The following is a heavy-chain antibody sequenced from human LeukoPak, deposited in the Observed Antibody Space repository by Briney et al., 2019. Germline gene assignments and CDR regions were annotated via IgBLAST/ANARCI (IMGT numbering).Heavy chain of an antibody. CDR3: QGNIPAFDI. CDR1: GGSISSSSYY. Sequence: SETLSLTCTVSGGSISSSSYYWGWIRQPPGKGLEWIGSIYYSGDTYYNPSLKSRVTISVDTSKNQFSLKLSSVTAADTAVYYCQGNIPAFDIWGQGTMVTVSS. D-gene: IGHD2/OR15-2a*01. CDR2: IYYSGDT. V-gene: IGHV4-39*01. J-gene: IGHJ3*02.